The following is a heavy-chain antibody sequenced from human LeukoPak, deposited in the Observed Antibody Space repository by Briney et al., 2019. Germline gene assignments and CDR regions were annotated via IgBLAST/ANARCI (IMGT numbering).Heavy chain of an antibody. CDR2: ISSSGSTI. D-gene: IGHD6-19*01. CDR1: GFTFSDYY. CDR3: ASTPVAGTGLAHYYYYGMDV. V-gene: IGHV3-11*01. Sequence: GGSLRLSCAASGFTFSDYYMSWIRQAPGKGLEWVSYISSSGSTIYYADSVKGRFTISRDNAKNSLYLQMNSLRAEDTAVYYCASTPVAGTGLAHYYYYGMDVWGQGTTVTVSS. J-gene: IGHJ6*02.